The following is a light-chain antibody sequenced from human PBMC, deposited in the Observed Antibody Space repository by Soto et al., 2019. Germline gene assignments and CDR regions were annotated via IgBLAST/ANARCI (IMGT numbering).Light chain of an antibody. V-gene: IGLV1-44*01. J-gene: IGLJ2*01. CDR1: NSNIGRNP. Sequence: QSVLTQPPSAAGTPGQRVSISCSGTNSNIGRNPVMLYQQMPGTAPRLIIYNIGQRPSGVPDRFSGSQSGTSASLAISGLQSEDESDYFCSTWDDSLNDVVFGGGTKVTVL. CDR2: NIG. CDR3: STWDDSLNDVV.